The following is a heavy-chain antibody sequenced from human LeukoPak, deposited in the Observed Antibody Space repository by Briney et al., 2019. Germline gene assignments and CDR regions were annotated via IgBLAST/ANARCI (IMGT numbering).Heavy chain of an antibody. CDR3: ARDQGNYYDSRGYYYALD. CDR1: GYTFTGYY. D-gene: IGHD3-22*01. J-gene: IGHJ4*02. CDR2: INPNSGGT. Sequence: GASVKVSCKASGYTFTGYYMHWVRQAPGQGLEWMGWINPNSGGTNYAQKFQGRVTMTRDTSISTAYMELSRLRSDDTAVYYCARDQGNYYDSRGYYYALDWGQGTLVTVSS. V-gene: IGHV1-2*02.